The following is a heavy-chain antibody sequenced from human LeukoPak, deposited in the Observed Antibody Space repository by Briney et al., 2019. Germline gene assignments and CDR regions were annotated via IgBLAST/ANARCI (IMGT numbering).Heavy chain of an antibody. D-gene: IGHD3-22*01. CDR2: IYYSGST. J-gene: IGHJ4*02. V-gene: IGHV4-31*03. Sequence: SETLSFTCTVSGGSISSGGYYWSWIRQHPGEGLEWIGYIYYSGSTYYNPSLKSRVTISVDTSKNQFSLKLSSVTAADTAVYYCARETPRSYDSSGYYRRGRRYYFDYWGQGTLVTVSS. CDR1: GGSISSGGYY. CDR3: ARETPRSYDSSGYYRRGRRYYFDY.